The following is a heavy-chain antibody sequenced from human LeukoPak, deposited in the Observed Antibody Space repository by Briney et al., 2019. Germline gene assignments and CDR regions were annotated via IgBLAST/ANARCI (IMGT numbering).Heavy chain of an antibody. Sequence: GGSLRLSCAASRFTFSTYWMTWFRQATGKGLEWVANIKPDGGEKYYVDSVRGRFTVSRDNAENSLYLQMNILRAEDTAVYYCARITWIQLWHDFDYWGQGALVTVSS. J-gene: IGHJ4*02. CDR2: IKPDGGEK. CDR3: ARITWIQLWHDFDY. D-gene: IGHD5-18*01. V-gene: IGHV3-7*04. CDR1: RFTFSTYW.